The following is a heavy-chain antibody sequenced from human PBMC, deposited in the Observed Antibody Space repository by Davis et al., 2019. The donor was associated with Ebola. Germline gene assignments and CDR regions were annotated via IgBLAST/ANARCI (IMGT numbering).Heavy chain of an antibody. J-gene: IGHJ4*02. Sequence: GGSLRLSCAASGFTVSSNYMSWVRQAPGKGLEWVSGIGGGGDDMYYAESVKGRFTISRDNSQNMVHLQMNSLRAEDTAIYYCAKDLRGYDRPIEYWGQGTLVTVSS. V-gene: IGHV3-23*01. CDR1: GFTVSSNY. D-gene: IGHD3-3*01. CDR2: IGGGGDDM. CDR3: AKDLRGYDRPIEY.